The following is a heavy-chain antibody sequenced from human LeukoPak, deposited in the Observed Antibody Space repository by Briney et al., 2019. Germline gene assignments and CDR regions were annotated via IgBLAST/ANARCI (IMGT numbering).Heavy chain of an antibody. Sequence: ASVKVSCKASGYTFTGYYMHWVRQAPGQGLEWMGWINPNSGGTNYAQKFQGRVTMTRDTSISTAYMELSRLRSDDTAVYYCARDFRSYGSGSYLDYWGQGTLVTVSS. V-gene: IGHV1-2*02. D-gene: IGHD3-10*01. CDR3: ARDFRSYGSGSYLDY. CDR1: GYTFTGYY. J-gene: IGHJ4*02. CDR2: INPNSGGT.